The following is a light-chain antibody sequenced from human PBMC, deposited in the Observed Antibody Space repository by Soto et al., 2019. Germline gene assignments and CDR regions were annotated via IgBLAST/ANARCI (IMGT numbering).Light chain of an antibody. Sequence: DIQMTQSPSSLSASVGDRVTITCRASQGIGNFLAWYQQKPGKAPKLLIFSASTLQSGVPSRFSGSGSAAEFSLTISSLQPEDFAVYYCQQLNNYPLTFGGGTKVDIK. CDR1: QGIGNF. CDR2: SAS. CDR3: QQLNNYPLT. J-gene: IGKJ4*01. V-gene: IGKV1-9*01.